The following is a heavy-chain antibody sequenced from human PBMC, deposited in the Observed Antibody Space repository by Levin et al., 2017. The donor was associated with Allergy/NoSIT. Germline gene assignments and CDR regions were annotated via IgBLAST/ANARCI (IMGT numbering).Heavy chain of an antibody. V-gene: IGHV3-23*01. CDR3: AKISPYSVDY. CDR1: GFTFSSYA. J-gene: IGHJ4*02. CDR2: ISGSGGST. D-gene: IGHD2-15*01. Sequence: GESLKISCAASGFTFSSYAMSWVRQAPGKGLEWVSAISGSGGSTYYADSVKGRFTISRDNSKNTLYLQMNSLRAEDTAVYYCAKISPYSVDYWGQGTLVTVSS.